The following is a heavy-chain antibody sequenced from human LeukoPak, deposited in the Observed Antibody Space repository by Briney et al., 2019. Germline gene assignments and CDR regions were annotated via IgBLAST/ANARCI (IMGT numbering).Heavy chain of an antibody. V-gene: IGHV3-30-3*01. J-gene: IGHJ4*02. CDR3: AKDGRYFDWLSCDY. Sequence: GRSLRLSCAASGFTFSSYAMHWVRQAPGKGLEWVAVISYDGSNKYYADSVKGRFTISGDNSKNTLYLQMNSLRAEDTAVYYCAKDGRYFDWLSCDYWGQGTLVTVSS. D-gene: IGHD3-9*01. CDR2: ISYDGSNK. CDR1: GFTFSSYA.